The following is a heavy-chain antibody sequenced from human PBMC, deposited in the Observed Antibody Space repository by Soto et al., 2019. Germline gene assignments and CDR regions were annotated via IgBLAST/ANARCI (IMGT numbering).Heavy chain of an antibody. Sequence: PSDTLSLTWTVSADSISRSYWIWIRQPPGKGLEWIAYMYFSGSTNYNPSLKSRVTISVDTSKDQVSLKLSSVTAADTAVYYCERGSGWYFHWGQGTLVTVS. CDR1: ADSISRSY. D-gene: IGHD6-19*01. CDR2: MYFSGST. J-gene: IGHJ4*02. V-gene: IGHV4-59*01. CDR3: ERGSGWYFH.